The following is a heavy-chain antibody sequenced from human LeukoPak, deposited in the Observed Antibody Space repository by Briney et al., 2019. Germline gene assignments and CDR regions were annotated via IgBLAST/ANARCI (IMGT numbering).Heavy chain of an antibody. CDR1: GGTFSSYA. D-gene: IGHD3-3*01. CDR3: AASRTFWSGYSYYYGMDV. Sequence: SVKVSCKASGGTFSSYAISWVRQAPGQGLEWMGGIIPIFGTANYAQKFQGRITITADESTSTAYLELSSLRSEDTAVYYCAASRTFWSGYSYYYGMDVWGQGTTVTVSS. J-gene: IGHJ6*02. CDR2: IIPIFGTA. V-gene: IGHV1-69*13.